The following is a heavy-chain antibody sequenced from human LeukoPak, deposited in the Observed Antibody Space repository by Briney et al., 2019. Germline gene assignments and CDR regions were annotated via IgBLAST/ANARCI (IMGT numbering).Heavy chain of an antibody. CDR2: IYTSGST. V-gene: IGHV4-4*07. CDR3: ARGIGRAARRNAFDI. D-gene: IGHD6-6*01. Sequence: PSETLSLTCTVSGGSISSYYWSWIRQPAGKGLEWIGRIYTSGSTNYNPSLKSRVTMSVDTSKNQFSLKLSSVTAADTAVYYCARGIGRAARRNAFDIWGQGTMVTVSS. CDR1: GGSISSYY. J-gene: IGHJ3*02.